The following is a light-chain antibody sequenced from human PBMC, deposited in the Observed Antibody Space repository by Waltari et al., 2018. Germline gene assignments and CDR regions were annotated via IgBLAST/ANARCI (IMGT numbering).Light chain of an antibody. CDR3: QQRSDWPLT. V-gene: IGKV3-11*01. CDR1: QSLSSY. Sequence: IVLTQSPATLSLSPGERATLSCRPSQSLSSYLACYQQKPGQPPRLVIYDTSHRAAGIPPRFSGSGSGTDFTLTISSLEPEDSALYYCQQRSDWPLTFGGGTEVEI. CDR2: DTS. J-gene: IGKJ4*01.